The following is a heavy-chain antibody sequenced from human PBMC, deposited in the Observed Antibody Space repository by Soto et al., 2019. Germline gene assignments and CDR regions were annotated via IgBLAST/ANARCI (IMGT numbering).Heavy chain of an antibody. Sequence: KTSETLSLTGAAYGGPFNGYYWSWIRQPPWKGLEWIGEINHSGIGNYNPSLKSRVTISLDTSKNQFSLKLDSVTAADTAVYYCARVVRGWHPHFDSWGQGTLVTVSP. CDR2: INHSGIG. CDR3: ARVVRGWHPHFDS. CDR1: GGPFNGYY. J-gene: IGHJ4*02. D-gene: IGHD2-21*01. V-gene: IGHV4-34*01.